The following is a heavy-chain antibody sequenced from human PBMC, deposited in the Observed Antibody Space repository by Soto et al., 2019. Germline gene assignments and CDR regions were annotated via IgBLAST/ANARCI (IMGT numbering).Heavy chain of an antibody. J-gene: IGHJ4*02. V-gene: IGHV3-48*01. Sequence: EVQLVESGGGLVQPGGSLRLSCAASGFTFSSYSMNWVRQAPGKGLEWVSYISSSSSTIYYADSVKGRFTISRDNAKKSLYLQMNSLRAEDTAVYYCASQSSEWLLFASWGQGTLVTVYS. CDR1: GFTFSSYS. CDR2: ISSSSSTI. D-gene: IGHD5-12*01. CDR3: ASQSSEWLLFAS.